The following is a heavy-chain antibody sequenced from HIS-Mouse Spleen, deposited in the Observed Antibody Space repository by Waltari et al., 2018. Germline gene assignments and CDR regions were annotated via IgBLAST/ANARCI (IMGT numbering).Heavy chain of an antibody. Sequence: QVQLQQWGAGLLTPSETLSLTCAVYGGSFSGYYWSWIRQPPGKGLEWIGEINHSGSTNYNPSLKSRVTISVDTSKNQFSLKLSSVTAADTAVYYCARGPLGVKDYWGQGTLVTVSS. CDR1: GGSFSGYY. D-gene: IGHD7-27*01. CDR2: INHSGST. J-gene: IGHJ4*02. CDR3: ARGPLGVKDY. V-gene: IGHV4-34*01.